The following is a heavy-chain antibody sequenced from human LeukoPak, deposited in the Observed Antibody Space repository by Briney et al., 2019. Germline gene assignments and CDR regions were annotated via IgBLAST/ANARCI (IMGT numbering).Heavy chain of an antibody. CDR3: ARDSLLWFGELSNWFDP. J-gene: IGHJ5*02. Sequence: ASVKVSCKASGYTFTSYGISWVRQAPGQGLEWMGWINPNSGGTNYAQKFQGRVTMTRDTSISTAYMELSRLRSDDTAVYYCARDSLLWFGELSNWFDPWGQGTLVAVSS. CDR2: INPNSGGT. CDR1: GYTFTSYG. V-gene: IGHV1-2*02. D-gene: IGHD3-10*01.